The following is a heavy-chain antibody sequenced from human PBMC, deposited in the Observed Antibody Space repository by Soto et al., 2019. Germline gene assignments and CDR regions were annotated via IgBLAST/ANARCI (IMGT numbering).Heavy chain of an antibody. CDR1: GGSFSGYY. D-gene: IGHD5-12*01. Sequence: PSETLSLTCAVYGGSFSGYYWSWIRQPPGKGLEWIGEINHSGSTNYNPSLKSRVTISVDTSKNQFSLKLSSVTAADTAVYYCAREGYSGYDYFGLLDYWGQGTLVTVS. J-gene: IGHJ4*02. CDR3: AREGYSGYDYFGLLDY. CDR2: INHSGST. V-gene: IGHV4-34*01.